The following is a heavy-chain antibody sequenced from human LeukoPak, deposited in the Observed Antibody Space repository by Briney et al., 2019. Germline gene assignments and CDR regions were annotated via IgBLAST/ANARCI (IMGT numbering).Heavy chain of an antibody. CDR1: GYTFSSYG. CDR3: ARVGYQLLLASYYYYYYGMDV. CDR2: ISPYNGNT. Sequence: GASVKVSCKASGYTFSSYGISWVRQAPGQGLEWMGWISPYNGNTNYAQKLQGGLTMTTDTSTSTAYVELRSLRSDDTAVYYCARVGYQLLLASYYYYYYGMDVWGQGTTVTVSS. D-gene: IGHD2-2*01. V-gene: IGHV1-18*01. J-gene: IGHJ6*02.